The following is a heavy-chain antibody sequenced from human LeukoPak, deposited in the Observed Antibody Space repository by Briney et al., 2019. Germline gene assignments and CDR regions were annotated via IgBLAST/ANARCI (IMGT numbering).Heavy chain of an antibody. CDR3: ARKRCSGAYCSSGKGYFDY. J-gene: IGHJ4*02. CDR1: GYSISSGSY. CDR2: IYHNGNT. V-gene: IGHV4-38-2*01. Sequence: SRTLPLTCAVSGYSISSGSYWGWTRRPPGRGRGGMGSIYHNGNTYYNPSLKSRVTMSVDTSKNQFSLKLSSVTAADTAVYYCARKRCSGAYCSSGKGYFDYWGQGTLVTVSS. D-gene: IGHD2-21*02.